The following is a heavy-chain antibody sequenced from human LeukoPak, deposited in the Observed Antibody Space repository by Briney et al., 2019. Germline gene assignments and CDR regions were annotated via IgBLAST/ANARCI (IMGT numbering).Heavy chain of an antibody. CDR1: GFTFSSYG. D-gene: IGHD6-13*01. Sequence: GRSLRLSCAASGFTFSSYGMHWVRQAPGKGLEWVAVISYDGSNKYYADSVKGRFTISRDNSKNTLYLQMNSLRAEDTAVYYCARGSPQYSSSWGQGTLVTVSS. J-gene: IGHJ4*02. V-gene: IGHV3-30*03. CDR3: ARGSPQYSSS. CDR2: ISYDGSNK.